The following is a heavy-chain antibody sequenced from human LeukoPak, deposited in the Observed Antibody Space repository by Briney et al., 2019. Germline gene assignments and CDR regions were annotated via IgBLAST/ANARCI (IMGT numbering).Heavy chain of an antibody. Sequence: PSETLSLTCTVSGGSISSSSYYWGWIRQPPGKGLEWIGSIYYSGSTYYNPSLKSRVTISADTSKNQFSLKLSSVTAADTAVYYCAREGMYYDFWSGYYSFDYWGQGTLVTVSS. J-gene: IGHJ4*02. V-gene: IGHV4-39*07. CDR2: IYYSGST. D-gene: IGHD3-3*01. CDR3: AREGMYYDFWSGYYSFDY. CDR1: GGSISSSSYY.